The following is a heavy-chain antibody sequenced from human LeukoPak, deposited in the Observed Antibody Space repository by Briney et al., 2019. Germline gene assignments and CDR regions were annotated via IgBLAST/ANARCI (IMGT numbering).Heavy chain of an antibody. Sequence: ASVKVSCKASGYTFTGYYMHWVRQAPGQGLEWMGWINPNSGGTNYAQKFQGRVTMTRDTSISTAYMELSRLRSDDTAVYYCMAVAVAGTFYWFDPWGQGTLVTVSS. CDR2: INPNSGGT. V-gene: IGHV1-2*02. CDR1: GYTFTGYY. J-gene: IGHJ5*02. CDR3: MAVAVAGTFYWFDP. D-gene: IGHD6-19*01.